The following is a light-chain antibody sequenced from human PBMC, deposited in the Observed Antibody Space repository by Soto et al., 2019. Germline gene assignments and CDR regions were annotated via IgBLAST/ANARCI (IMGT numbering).Light chain of an antibody. J-gene: IGKJ2*01. CDR3: QQYNNWPMYT. CDR2: GAS. V-gene: IGKV3D-15*01. Sequence: EIVMTQSPATLSVSPGERATLSCRASQSVSSNLAWYQQKPGQAPRLLIYGASTRATGIPARFSGSGSGTAFTLTISSLQSEGFAVYYCQQYNNWPMYTFGQGTKLEIK. CDR1: QSVSSN.